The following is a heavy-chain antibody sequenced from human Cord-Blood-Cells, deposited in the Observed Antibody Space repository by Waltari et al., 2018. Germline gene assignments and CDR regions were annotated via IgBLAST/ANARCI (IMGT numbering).Heavy chain of an antibody. D-gene: IGHD2-2*01. Sequence: EVQLVETGGGLIQPGGSLSLSCAASGFTVSRNYMSWVRQAPGKGLEWVSVIYSGGSTYYADSVKGRFTISRDNSKNTLYLQMNSLRAEDTAVYYCARDQGAAAFDYWGQGTLVTVSS. CDR1: GFTVSRNY. CDR3: ARDQGAAAFDY. CDR2: IYSGGST. J-gene: IGHJ4*02. V-gene: IGHV3-53*02.